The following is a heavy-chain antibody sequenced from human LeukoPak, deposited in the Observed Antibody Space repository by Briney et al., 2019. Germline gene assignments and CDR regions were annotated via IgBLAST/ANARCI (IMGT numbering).Heavy chain of an antibody. CDR1: GFTFSSYG. V-gene: IGHV3-33*06. CDR3: AKSTVWYSGSYYDY. CDR2: IWYDGSNK. D-gene: IGHD1-26*01. Sequence: PGRSLRLSCAASGFTFSSYGMHWVRQAPGKGLEWVAVIWYDGSNKYYADSVKGRFTISRDNSKNTLYLQMNSLRAEDTAVYYCAKSTVWYSGSYYDYWGQGTLVTVSS. J-gene: IGHJ4*02.